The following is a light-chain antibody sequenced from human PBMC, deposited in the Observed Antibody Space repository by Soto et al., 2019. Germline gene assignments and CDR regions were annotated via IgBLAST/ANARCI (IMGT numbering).Light chain of an antibody. CDR2: EVS. CDR1: SSDVGDYNY. V-gene: IGLV2-8*01. Sequence: QSALTQPPSASGTPGQSVTIPFTGTSSDVGDYNYVSWYQQHPGKAPKLMIYEVSRRPSGVPDRFSGSKSGNTASLTVSGLQAEDEADYYCRSNAGRNNLVFGGGTKRTVL. J-gene: IGLJ2*01. CDR3: RSNAGRNNLV.